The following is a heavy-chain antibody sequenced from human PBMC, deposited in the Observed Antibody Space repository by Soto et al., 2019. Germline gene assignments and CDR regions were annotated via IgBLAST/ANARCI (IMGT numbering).Heavy chain of an antibody. CDR3: AGDVIGHDNYDSIGYYFDH. CDR2: IDPSGGIT. J-gene: IGHJ4*02. Sequence: QVQLSQFGAEVKKPGASVKVSCKASGYSFTNFHIHWVRQAPGQGLEWMGMIDPSGGITRDAQRLHGRITMTRDASTSTFYMELRSMTAEDTAVYYCAGDVIGHDNYDSIGYYFDHWGQGTLVTVSS. D-gene: IGHD3-22*01. V-gene: IGHV1-46*01. CDR1: GYSFTNFH.